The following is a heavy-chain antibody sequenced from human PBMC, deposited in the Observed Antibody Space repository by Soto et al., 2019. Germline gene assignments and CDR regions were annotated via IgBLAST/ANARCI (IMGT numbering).Heavy chain of an antibody. D-gene: IGHD3-22*01. CDR1: GLSFSTYA. Sequence: GGSLRLSCAASGLSFSTYAMNWVRQAPGKGLEWVSAISGSGGYTLYADSVKGRFTTSRDNSKNTLFLQMNSLRAEDTAVYYCAKGPAYYYDSSGYLDYWGQGTLVTVSS. V-gene: IGHV3-23*01. J-gene: IGHJ4*02. CDR2: ISGSGGYT. CDR3: AKGPAYYYDSSGYLDY.